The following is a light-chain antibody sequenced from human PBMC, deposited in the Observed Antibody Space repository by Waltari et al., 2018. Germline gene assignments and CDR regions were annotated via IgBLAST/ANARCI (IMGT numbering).Light chain of an antibody. Sequence: IVLTQSPATLSLSPGERAILSCRASQSVSGSLAWYQQKPGQAPRLLIFDASKMASGIPARFSGSGSGTDFTLTISGLESEDFAVYFCQQRTNWPGVTFGGGTKVEIK. J-gene: IGKJ4*01. CDR1: QSVSGS. CDR3: QQRTNWPGVT. CDR2: DAS. V-gene: IGKV3-11*01.